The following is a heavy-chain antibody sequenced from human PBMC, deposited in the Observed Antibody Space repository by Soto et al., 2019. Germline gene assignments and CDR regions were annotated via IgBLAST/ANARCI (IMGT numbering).Heavy chain of an antibody. CDR3: ARGFYHDILTGYQYYYYGMDV. CDR1: GFTFSSYG. Sequence: GGSLRLSCAASGFTFSSYGMHWVRQAPGKGLEWVAVIWYDGSNKYYADSVKGRFTISRDNSKNTLYLQMNSLRAEDTAVYYCARGFYHDILTGYQYYYYGMDVWGQRTTVTAS. D-gene: IGHD3-9*01. V-gene: IGHV3-33*01. J-gene: IGHJ6*02. CDR2: IWYDGSNK.